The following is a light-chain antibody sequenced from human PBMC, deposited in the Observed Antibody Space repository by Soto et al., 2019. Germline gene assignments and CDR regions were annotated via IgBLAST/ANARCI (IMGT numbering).Light chain of an antibody. Sequence: EIVLTQSPATLSLSPGEGASLSCRASQNISTYLAWYQQRPGQVPRLLIYGVSKRAPAIPARFSGSGSGTDFALSVSGLETEDFATYYCQQRTSSPPGTFGQGTRVELK. CDR2: GVS. J-gene: IGKJ1*01. CDR1: QNISTY. V-gene: IGKV3-11*01. CDR3: QQRTSSPPGT.